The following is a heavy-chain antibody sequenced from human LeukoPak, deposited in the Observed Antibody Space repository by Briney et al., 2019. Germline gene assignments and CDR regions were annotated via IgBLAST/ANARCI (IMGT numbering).Heavy chain of an antibody. CDR3: TRLGGIAAAGNDGEYYYYYYYMDV. V-gene: IGHV3-73*01. CDR1: GFTFNFYE. CDR2: IRSKANSYAT. D-gene: IGHD6-13*01. Sequence: PGGSLRLSCAASGFTFNFYEVHWVRQASGKGLEWVGRIRSKANSYATAYAASVKGRFTISRDDSKNTAYLQMNSLKTEDTAVYYCTRLGGIAAAGNDGEYYYYYYYMDVWGKGTTVTVSS. J-gene: IGHJ6*03.